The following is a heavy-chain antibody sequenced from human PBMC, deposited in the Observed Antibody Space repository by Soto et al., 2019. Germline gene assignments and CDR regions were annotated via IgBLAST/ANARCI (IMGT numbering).Heavy chain of an antibody. D-gene: IGHD3-3*01. V-gene: IGHV4-30-2*06. CDR1: GGSVSSGDYT. Sequence: QLQLQESGSGLVRPSQTLSLTCTVSGGSVSSGDYTWNWIRQSPGKGLEWIGYISQSGSTDYNPSLKSRVTISVDRSKTQFSLRLSSVTAADTAFYFCARAYDFWSGSLDSWGQGTLVTVSS. CDR3: ARAYDFWSGSLDS. J-gene: IGHJ4*02. CDR2: ISQSGST.